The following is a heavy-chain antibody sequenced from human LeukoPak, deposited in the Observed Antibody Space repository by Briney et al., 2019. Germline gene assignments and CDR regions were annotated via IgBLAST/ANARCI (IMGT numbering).Heavy chain of an antibody. V-gene: IGHV3-30*02. CDR1: GFTFSSYG. CDR2: IRYDGSNK. CDR3: AKDLDGYSYGKVDY. D-gene: IGHD5-18*01. J-gene: IGHJ4*02. Sequence: PGGSLRLSCAASGFTFSSYGMHWVRQAPGKGLEWVAFIRYDGSNKYYADSVKGRFTISRDNSKNTLYLQMNSLRAEDTALYYCAKDLDGYSYGKVDYWGQGTLVTVSS.